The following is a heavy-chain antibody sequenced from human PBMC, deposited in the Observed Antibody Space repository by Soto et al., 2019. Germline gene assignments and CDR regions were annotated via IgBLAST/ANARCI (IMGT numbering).Heavy chain of an antibody. CDR1: GVTLKSYE. V-gene: IGHV3-48*03. J-gene: IGHJ6*02. CDR3: ARGNTSIQGDLSHYNGLDV. CDR2: ITSSTRTT. D-gene: IGHD3-10*01. Sequence: GGSLRLSCEASGVTLKSYEVNWVRKAPGKGREWIPYITSSTRTTYYADSVKGRFTISRDNARKSGYLQMNSLRVEDTAIYYCARGNTSIQGDLSHYNGLDVWGQGTTVTVSS.